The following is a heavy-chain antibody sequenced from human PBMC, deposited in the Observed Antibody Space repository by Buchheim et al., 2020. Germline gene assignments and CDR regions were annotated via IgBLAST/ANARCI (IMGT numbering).Heavy chain of an antibody. CDR3: AESYYTSDYYYGMDV. J-gene: IGHJ6*02. Sequence: QVQLVESGGGVVQPGRSLRLSCAASGFTFSSYAMHWVRQAPGKGLEWVAVISYDGSNKYYADSVKGRFTISRANSKNTLYLQMNSLRAEDTAVFYCAESYYTSDYYYGMDVWGQGTT. V-gene: IGHV3-30-3*01. D-gene: IGHD3-10*01. CDR1: GFTFSSYA. CDR2: ISYDGSNK.